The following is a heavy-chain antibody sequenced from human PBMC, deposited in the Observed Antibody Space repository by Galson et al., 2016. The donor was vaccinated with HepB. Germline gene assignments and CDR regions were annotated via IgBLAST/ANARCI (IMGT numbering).Heavy chain of an antibody. D-gene: IGHD5-12*01. CDR3: ATPGGGYGGYGHPDVFPI. CDR1: GASMTSFY. Sequence: SETLSLTCSVPGASMTSFYWNWIRQSPGKGLEWIAYVHNSGSLNFNPSLKSRIAISVDASRTQFSLRLTSVTAADTAVYYCATPGGGYGGYGHPDVFPIWGRGIMVTVSP. CDR2: VHNSGSL. J-gene: IGHJ3*02. V-gene: IGHV4-59*01.